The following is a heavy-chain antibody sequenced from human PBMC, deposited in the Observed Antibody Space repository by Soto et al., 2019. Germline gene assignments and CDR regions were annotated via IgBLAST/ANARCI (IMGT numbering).Heavy chain of an antibody. Sequence: GGSLRLSCAASGFTFSSYAMHWVRQAPGKGLEWVAVISYDGSNKYYADSVKGRFTISRDNFKNTLYLQMNSLRAEDTAVYYCARGEEDCSSTSCYHYYYYGMDVWGQGTTVTVSS. D-gene: IGHD2-2*01. CDR2: ISYDGSNK. CDR1: GFTFSSYA. V-gene: IGHV3-30-3*01. J-gene: IGHJ6*02. CDR3: ARGEEDCSSTSCYHYYYYGMDV.